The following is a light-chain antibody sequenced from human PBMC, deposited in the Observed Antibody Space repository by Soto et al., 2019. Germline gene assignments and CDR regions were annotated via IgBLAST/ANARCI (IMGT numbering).Light chain of an antibody. J-gene: IGKJ1*01. CDR3: QHYGSSRT. Sequence: EIVLTQSPGTLSLSPGERATLSCRASQSVSSSDLAWYQHRPGQVPNLLIYGASNRASGIPDRFSGSGSGTDFTLTISELQPEEFAVYYCQHYGSSRTFGQGTKVEFK. V-gene: IGKV3-20*01. CDR1: QSVSSSD. CDR2: GAS.